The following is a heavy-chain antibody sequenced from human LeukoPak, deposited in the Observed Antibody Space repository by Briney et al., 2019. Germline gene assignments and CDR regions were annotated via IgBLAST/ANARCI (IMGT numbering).Heavy chain of an antibody. CDR3: AKGIYSSGWSYFDY. CDR1: GFTFSNSA. CDR2: LSGSGITT. J-gene: IGHJ4*01. D-gene: IGHD6-19*01. V-gene: IGHV3-23*01. Sequence: GGSLRLSCAVSGFTFSNSAMSWVRQAPGKGLEWVSTLSGSGITTYYADSVKGRFTTSRDNSKNTLYLQMNSLRAEDTAVYYCAKGIYSSGWSYFDYWGHGTLVTVSS.